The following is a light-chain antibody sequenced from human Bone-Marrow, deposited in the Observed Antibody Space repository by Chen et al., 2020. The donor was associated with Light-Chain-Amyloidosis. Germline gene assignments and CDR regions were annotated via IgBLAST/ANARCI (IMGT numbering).Light chain of an antibody. Sequence: EIVLTQSPGTLSMSPGERATPSCRASQTVTDNYLAWYQQKPGQAPSLVIYGASSRASGIPERFSGSGSGTDFTLTISRVEPEDVAVYYCQQYGSSTTVTFGQGTRLEIK. CDR2: GAS. V-gene: IGKV3-20*01. J-gene: IGKJ5*01. CDR1: QTVTDNY. CDR3: QQYGSSTTVT.